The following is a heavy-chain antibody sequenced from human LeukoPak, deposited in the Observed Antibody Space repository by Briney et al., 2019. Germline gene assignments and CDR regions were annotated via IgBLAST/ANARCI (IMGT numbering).Heavy chain of an antibody. D-gene: IGHD6-19*01. CDR2: ISYDGSNK. CDR1: GFTFSSYA. Sequence: GGSLRLSCAASGFTFSSYAMHWVRQAPGKGLELVAVISYDGSNKYYADSVRGRFTISRDNSKNTLYLQMNSLRVEDTAVYYCAKRISSSSGYDYWGQGTLVTVSS. V-gene: IGHV3-30-3*02. CDR3: AKRISSSSGYDY. J-gene: IGHJ4*02.